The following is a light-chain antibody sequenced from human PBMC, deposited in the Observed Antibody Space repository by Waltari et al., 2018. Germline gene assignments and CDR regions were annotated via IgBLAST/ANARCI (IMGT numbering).Light chain of an antibody. Sequence: EHVFTQSPATLALSPGGRTTLSCRASQRISTFLSWYQQKLGQPPRLLIYDTSNRAIGIPDRFSGSGSGTDFTLTINRLEPEDFAVYFCQQYADSPITFGLGTRLDIK. CDR3: QQYADSPIT. J-gene: IGKJ5*01. CDR2: DTS. CDR1: QRISTF. V-gene: IGKV3-20*01.